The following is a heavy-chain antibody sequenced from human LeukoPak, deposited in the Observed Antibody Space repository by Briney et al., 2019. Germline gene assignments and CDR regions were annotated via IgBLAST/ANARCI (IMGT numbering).Heavy chain of an antibody. CDR1: GGSVSSGSHY. Sequence: SDTLSLTCTVSGGSVSSGSHYWSWIRQPPGKGLEWIGYIYFSGSTNYNPSLKSRVTISVDTSKNQLSLKLSSVTAADTAVYYCARDQGLPWGQGTLVTVSS. V-gene: IGHV4-61*01. J-gene: IGHJ4*02. D-gene: IGHD2-2*01. CDR3: ARDQGLP. CDR2: IYFSGST.